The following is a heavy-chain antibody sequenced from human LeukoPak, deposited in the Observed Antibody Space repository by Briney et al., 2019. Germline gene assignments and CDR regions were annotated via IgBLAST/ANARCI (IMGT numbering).Heavy chain of an antibody. CDR2: ISAYNGNT. Sequence: GASVKVSCKASGYTFTTYGIIWVRQAPGQGLEWMGWISAYNGNTNYAQKLQGRVTMTTDTSTTTAYMELRSLRSDDTAVYYCARGGSITTIRRVIITDAFDIWGQGTMVTVSS. D-gene: IGHD3-10*01. CDR3: ARGGSITTIRRVIITDAFDI. J-gene: IGHJ3*02. V-gene: IGHV1-18*01. CDR1: GYTFTTYG.